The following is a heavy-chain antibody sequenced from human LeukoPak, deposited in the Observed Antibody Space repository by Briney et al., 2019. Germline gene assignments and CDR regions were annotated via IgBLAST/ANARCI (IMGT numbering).Heavy chain of an antibody. CDR3: AGDTKTYYYGSGSYYNYGMDV. Sequence: PSETLSLTCAVSGGSISSYYWSWIRQPPGKGLEWIGYIYYSGSTNYNPSLKSRVTISVDTSKNQFSLKLSSVTAADTAVYYCAGDTKTYYYGSGSYYNYGMDVWGQGTTVTVSS. J-gene: IGHJ6*02. D-gene: IGHD3-10*01. CDR2: IYYSGST. CDR1: GGSISSYY. V-gene: IGHV4-59*01.